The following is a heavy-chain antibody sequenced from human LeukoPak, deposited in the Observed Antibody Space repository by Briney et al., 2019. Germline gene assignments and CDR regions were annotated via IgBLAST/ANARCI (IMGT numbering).Heavy chain of an antibody. D-gene: IGHD3-3*01. CDR3: ARDKATIFGVVTPDYYYMDV. Sequence: ASVKVSCKASGYTFTGYYMHWVRQAPGQGLEWMGWINPNSGGTNYAQKFQGRVTMTRDTSISTAYMELSRLRSDDTAVYYCARDKATIFGVVTPDYYYMDVWGKGTTVTVSS. V-gene: IGHV1-2*02. CDR1: GYTFTGYY. CDR2: INPNSGGT. J-gene: IGHJ6*03.